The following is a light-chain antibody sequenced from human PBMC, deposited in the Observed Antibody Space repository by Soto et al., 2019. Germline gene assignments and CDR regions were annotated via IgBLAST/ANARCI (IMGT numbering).Light chain of an antibody. CDR2: GAS. J-gene: IGKJ1*01. V-gene: IGKV3-20*01. CDR3: QQYGSSGT. Sequence: EIVMTQSPATLSVSPGERATLSCRASQSVSNNYLAWYQQKPGQAPRPLISGASNRATGIPDRLSGSGSGTDFTLTISRLEPEDFAVYYCQQYGSSGTFGQGTKVDIK. CDR1: QSVSNNY.